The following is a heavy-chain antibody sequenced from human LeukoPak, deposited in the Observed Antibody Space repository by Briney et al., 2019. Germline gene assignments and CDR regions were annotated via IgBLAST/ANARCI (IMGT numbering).Heavy chain of an antibody. V-gene: IGHV3-33*01. Sequence: PGGSLRLSCAASGFTFSNYGMHWVRQAPGKGLEWVAIIWYDGSNKYYADSVKGRFTISRDNSKNTLYLQMNSLRAEDTAVYYCARDRDVYSSRWKRNFAYWGQGTLVTVSA. J-gene: IGHJ4*02. CDR2: IWYDGSNK. D-gene: IGHD6-13*01. CDR3: ARDRDVYSSRWKRNFAY. CDR1: GFTFSNYG.